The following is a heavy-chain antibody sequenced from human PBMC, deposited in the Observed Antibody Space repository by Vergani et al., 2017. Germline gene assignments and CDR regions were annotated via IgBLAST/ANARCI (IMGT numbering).Heavy chain of an antibody. CDR2: SRNMAYSFST. D-gene: IGHD2-2*01. CDR1: GLNFSDYY. V-gene: IGHV3-72*01. CDR3: VREGTYCSGSSCYTAVGIFDF. Sequence: EVQLVESGGALVQPGGSLRLSCAVSGLNFSDYYLDWIRQAPGKGLAWVGRSRNMAYSFSTKFAESVAGRFSISRDASTRSLFLQMNSLKIEVTAVYFCVREGTYCSGSSCYTAVGIFDFWGQGTPVTVSS. J-gene: IGHJ4*02.